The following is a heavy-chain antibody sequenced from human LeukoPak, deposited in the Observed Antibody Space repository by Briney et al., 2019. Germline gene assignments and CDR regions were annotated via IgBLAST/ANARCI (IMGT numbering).Heavy chain of an antibody. D-gene: IGHD3-10*01. CDR1: GSTFNNYA. CDR2: ISGGGFAT. V-gene: IGHV3-23*01. Sequence: GGSLRLSCAASGSTFNNYAMSWVRQAPGKGLEWVSAISGGGFATYYADSVKGRFTVSRDNSKNTLYLQMNSLRAEDTAMYYCAKDLRFGEQRGGQGTLVTVSS. CDR3: AKDLRFGEQR. J-gene: IGHJ4*02.